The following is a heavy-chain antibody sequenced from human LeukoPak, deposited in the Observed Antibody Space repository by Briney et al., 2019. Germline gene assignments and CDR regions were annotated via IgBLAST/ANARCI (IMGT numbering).Heavy chain of an antibody. CDR1: GLSVSSNY. D-gene: IGHD3-22*01. V-gene: IGHV3-21*01. CDR3: ARGSNYYDSSGPHDAFDI. CDR2: ISSSSSYI. J-gene: IGHJ3*02. Sequence: GGSLRLSCAASGLSVSSNYMSWVRQAPGKGLEWVSSISSSSSYIYYADSVKGRFTISRDNAKNSLYLQMNSLRAEDTAVYYCARGSNYYDSSGPHDAFDIWGQGTMVTVSS.